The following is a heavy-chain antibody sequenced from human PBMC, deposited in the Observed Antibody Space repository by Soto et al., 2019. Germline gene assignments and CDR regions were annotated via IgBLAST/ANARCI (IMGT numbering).Heavy chain of an antibody. V-gene: IGHV3-74*01. CDR2: INSDGSSI. CDR3: AREAPGFDP. CDR1: GFTFSSYW. Sequence: GGSLRLSCAASGFTFSSYWMHWVRQAPGKGLVWLPRINSDGSSIVYADSVKGRFTISRDNAKNTLYLQMNSLRAEDTAVYYCAREAPGFDPWGQGTLVTVSS. J-gene: IGHJ5*02.